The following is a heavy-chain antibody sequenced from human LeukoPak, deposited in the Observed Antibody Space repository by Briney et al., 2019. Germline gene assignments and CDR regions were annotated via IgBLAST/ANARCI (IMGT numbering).Heavy chain of an antibody. Sequence: GGSLRLSCAASGFTFSSYAMHWVRQAPGKGLEWVAVISYDGSNKYYADSVKGRFTISRDNSKNTLYLQMNSLRAEDTAVYYCXKVRTIWYYFDYWGQGTLVTVSS. CDR2: ISYDGSNK. V-gene: IGHV3-30-3*01. D-gene: IGHD1-7*01. J-gene: IGHJ4*02. CDR1: GFTFSSYA. CDR3: XKVRTIWYYFDY.